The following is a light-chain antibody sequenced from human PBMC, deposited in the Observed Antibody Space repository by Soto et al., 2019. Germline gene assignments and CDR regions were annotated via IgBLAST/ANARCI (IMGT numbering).Light chain of an antibody. CDR2: NAS. CDR1: QFIDTW. J-gene: IGKJ4*01. Sequence: DIQMTQSPSTLSASVGDRVTLTCRASQFIDTWLAWYQQRPGKAPKLLIYNASSLESGVPSRFSGGRSATEFTLTISSLQPDDFATYYCQQYHAFPLTFGGGTRVEI. CDR3: QQYHAFPLT. V-gene: IGKV1-5*03.